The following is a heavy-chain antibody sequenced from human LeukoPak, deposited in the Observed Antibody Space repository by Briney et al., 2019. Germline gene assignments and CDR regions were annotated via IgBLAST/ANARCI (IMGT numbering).Heavy chain of an antibody. CDR1: GFTVTSNY. J-gene: IGHJ4*02. CDR3: ANTRKRYCSGGNCYSGILVYFDY. Sequence: GGSLRLSCAASGFTVTSNYMSWVRQAPGKGLEWVSVIYDDGSAYYADSVKGRFTISRDNSKNTPYLQMNSLRAEDTAVYYCANTRKRYCSGGNCYSGILVYFDYWGQGTLVTVSS. V-gene: IGHV3-53*05. CDR2: IYDDGSA. D-gene: IGHD2-15*01.